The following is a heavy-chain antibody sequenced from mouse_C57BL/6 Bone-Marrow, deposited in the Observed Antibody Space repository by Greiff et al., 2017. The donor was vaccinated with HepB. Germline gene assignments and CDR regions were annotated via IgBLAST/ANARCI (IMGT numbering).Heavy chain of an antibody. Sequence: VQLQQSGAELARPGASVKLSCKASGYTFTSYGISWVKQRTGQGLEWIGEIYPRSGNTYYNEKFKGKATLTADKSSSTAYMELRSLTSEDSAVYFCARKGGYYYGSSAWFAYWGQGTLVTV. V-gene: IGHV1-81*01. CDR1: GYTFTSYG. CDR2: IYPRSGNT. CDR3: ARKGGYYYGSSAWFAY. D-gene: IGHD1-1*01. J-gene: IGHJ3*01.